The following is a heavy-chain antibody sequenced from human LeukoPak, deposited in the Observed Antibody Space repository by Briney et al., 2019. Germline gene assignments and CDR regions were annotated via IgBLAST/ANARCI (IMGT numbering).Heavy chain of an antibody. Sequence: PSQTLSLTCTVSGGSISSGSYYWSWIRQPAGKGLEWIGRIYTSGSTNYNPSLKSRVTISVDTSKNQFSLKLSSVTAADTAVSYCARAGGLYYYDSSGYWYWGQGTLVTVSS. CDR1: GGSISSGSYY. CDR3: ARAGGLYYYDSSGYWY. V-gene: IGHV4-61*02. CDR2: IYTSGST. J-gene: IGHJ4*02. D-gene: IGHD3-22*01.